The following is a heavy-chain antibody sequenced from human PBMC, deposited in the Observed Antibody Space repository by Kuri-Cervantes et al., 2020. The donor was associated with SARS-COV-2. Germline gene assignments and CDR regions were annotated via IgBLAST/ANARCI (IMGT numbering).Heavy chain of an antibody. D-gene: IGHD2-15*01. J-gene: IGHJ4*02. CDR2: INPDGSYT. CDR1: GFTFSGHW. Sequence: GESLKISCAASGFTFSGHWIHWVRQAPGKGLVWVSRINPDGSYTNNADSVKGRFTLSRDNAKNMLFLQMNSLRAEDTAVYYCAKVVVAATGYFDYWGQGTLVTVSS. CDR3: AKVVVAATGYFDY. V-gene: IGHV3-74*01.